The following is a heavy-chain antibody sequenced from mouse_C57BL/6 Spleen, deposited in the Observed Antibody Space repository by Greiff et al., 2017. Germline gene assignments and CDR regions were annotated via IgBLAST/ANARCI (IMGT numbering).Heavy chain of an antibody. CDR3: AREDGYYGGGYFDV. V-gene: IGHV1-64*01. CDR1: GYTFTSYW. Sequence: VQLQQPGAELVKPGASVKLSCKASGYTFTSYWMHWVKQRPGQGLEWIGMIHPNSGSTNYNEKFKSKATLTVDKSSSTAYMQLSSLTSEDSAVYYCAREDGYYGGGYFDVWGTGTTVTVSS. D-gene: IGHD2-3*01. CDR2: IHPNSGST. J-gene: IGHJ1*03.